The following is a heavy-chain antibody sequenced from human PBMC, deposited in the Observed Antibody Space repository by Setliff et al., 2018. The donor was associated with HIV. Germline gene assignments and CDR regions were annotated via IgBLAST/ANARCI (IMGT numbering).Heavy chain of an antibody. V-gene: IGHV1-69*05. D-gene: IGHD6-13*01. CDR3: AIGSSNWPHRPNNYYFDY. CDR2: IIPISGTA. J-gene: IGHJ4*02. CDR1: GGTLSSYA. Sequence: SVKVSCKASGGTLSSYAISWVRQAPGQGLEWMGRIIPISGTANNAQKFQGRVTITRDTSASTAYMELSSLRSEDTGVYYCAIGSSNWPHRPNNYYFDYWGQGTPVTVSS.